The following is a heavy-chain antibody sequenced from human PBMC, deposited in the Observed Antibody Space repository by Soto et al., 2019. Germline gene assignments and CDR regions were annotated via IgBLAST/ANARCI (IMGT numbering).Heavy chain of an antibody. CDR3: AKVAARRDYHYGMDV. J-gene: IGHJ6*02. V-gene: IGHV3-9*01. Sequence: EVQLVESGGGLVQPGRSLRLSCAASGFSFDDYAMHWVRQAPGKGLEWVSTISWSSGSIGYADSVKGRFTISRDNAKNSLYLQMNSLRPEDTALYYCAKVAARRDYHYGMDVWGQGATVTVSS. CDR2: ISWSSGSI. D-gene: IGHD6-6*01. CDR1: GFSFDDYA.